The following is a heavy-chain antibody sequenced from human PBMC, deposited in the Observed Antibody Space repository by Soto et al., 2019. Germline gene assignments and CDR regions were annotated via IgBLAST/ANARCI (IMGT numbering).Heavy chain of an antibody. J-gene: IGHJ5*02. CDR1: GGTISSGGYS. Sequence: PSETLSLTCAVSGGTISSGGYSWSWIRQPPGKGLEWIGYIYHSGSTYYNPSLKSRVTISVDTSKNQFSLKLSSVTAADTAVYYCARSIDPWGQGTLVTAPQ. CDR2: IYHSGST. CDR3: ARSIDP. V-gene: IGHV4-30-2*05.